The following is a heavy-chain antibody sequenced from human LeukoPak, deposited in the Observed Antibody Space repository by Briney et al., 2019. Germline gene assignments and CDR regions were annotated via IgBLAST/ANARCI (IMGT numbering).Heavy chain of an antibody. J-gene: IGHJ4*02. D-gene: IGHD2-15*01. V-gene: IGHV1-69*05. CDR3: ARDGVAATLRY. CDR1: GGTFSSYA. Sequence: ASVKVSCKASGGTFSSYAISWVRQAPGQGLEWMGRIIPIFGTANYAQKFQGRVTITTDESTSTAYMELTSLRSEDTAVYYCARDGVAATLRYWGQGTLVTVSS. CDR2: IIPIFGTA.